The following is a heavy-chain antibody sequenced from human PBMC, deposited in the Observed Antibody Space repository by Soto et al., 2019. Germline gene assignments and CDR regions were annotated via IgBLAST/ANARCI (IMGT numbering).Heavy chain of an antibody. Sequence: EVQLLESGGGLVQPGGSLRLSCAASGFTFSNYAVTWVRQAPGKGLEWVSTISGSGGSTYYADSVKGRFTISSDNCKNTLYLQMNRLRAAETAVYYCAKDQGSSWYEIDYWGQGTLVTVS. V-gene: IGHV3-23*01. J-gene: IGHJ4*02. CDR3: AKDQGSSWYEIDY. CDR1: GFTFSNYA. CDR2: ISGSGGST. D-gene: IGHD6-13*01.